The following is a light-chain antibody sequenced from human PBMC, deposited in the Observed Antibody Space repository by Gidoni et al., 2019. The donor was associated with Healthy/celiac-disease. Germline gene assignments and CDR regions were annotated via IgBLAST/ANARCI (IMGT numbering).Light chain of an antibody. CDR3: QQYNSYPGT. V-gene: IGKV1-5*03. CDR1: QSISSW. Sequence: DIQMTPSPSTLSASVGDRVTITCRASQSISSWLAWYQQKPGNAPKLLIYKASSFESGVPSRFSGSGSGTEFTLTISSLQPDDFATYYCQQYNSYPGTFGQGTKVEIK. CDR2: KAS. J-gene: IGKJ1*01.